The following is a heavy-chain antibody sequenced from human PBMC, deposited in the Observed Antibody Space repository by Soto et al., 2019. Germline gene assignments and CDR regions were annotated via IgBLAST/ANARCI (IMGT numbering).Heavy chain of an antibody. CDR1: GFSLSTSGVG. Sequence: QITLKESGPTLVKPTQTLTLTCTFSGFSLSTSGVGVGWIRQPPGKALERLALIYWNDDKRYSPSLKSRLTITKDTSKNQVVLTMTNMDPVDTATYYCAHIGAGGLFLEWLPPNFDYWGQGTLVTVSS. D-gene: IGHD3-3*01. V-gene: IGHV2-5*01. J-gene: IGHJ4*02. CDR3: AHIGAGGLFLEWLPPNFDY. CDR2: IYWNDDK.